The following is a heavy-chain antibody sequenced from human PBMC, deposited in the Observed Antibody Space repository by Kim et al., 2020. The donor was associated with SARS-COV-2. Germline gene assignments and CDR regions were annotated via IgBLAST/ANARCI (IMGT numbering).Heavy chain of an antibody. D-gene: IGHD1-26*01. Sequence: NYAQKLQGRVTMTTDTSTSTAYMELRSLRSDDTAVYYCARVELQWQLTDYWGQGTLVTVSS. J-gene: IGHJ4*02. CDR3: ARVELQWQLTDY. V-gene: IGHV1-18*01.